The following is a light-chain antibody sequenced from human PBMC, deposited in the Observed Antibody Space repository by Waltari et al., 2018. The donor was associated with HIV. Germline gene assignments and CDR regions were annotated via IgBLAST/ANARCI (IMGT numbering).Light chain of an antibody. CDR3: ISHAGSKVV. V-gene: IGLV2-8*01. CDR1: SSDVGGYNY. J-gene: IGLJ2*01. Sequence: QSALTQPPSASGSPGQSVTLSCTGTSSDVGGYNYVSWHQQHPGQAPKLMIYDVIKRPSGVPDLFAGSKSGNTATRTVSGRQPEDEAAYYCISHAGSKVVFGGGTRLTVL. CDR2: DVI.